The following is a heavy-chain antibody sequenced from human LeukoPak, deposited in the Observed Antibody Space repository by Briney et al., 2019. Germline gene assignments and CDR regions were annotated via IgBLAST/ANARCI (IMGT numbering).Heavy chain of an antibody. CDR3: ARLRRDSSGYYRGHYYYYYMDV. Sequence: SETLSLTCTVSGYSISSGYYWGWIRQPPGKGLEWIGSIYHSGSIYYNPSLKSRVTISVDTSKNQFSLKLSSVTAADTAVYYCARLRRDSSGYYRGHYYYYYMDVWGKGTTVTISS. D-gene: IGHD3-22*01. CDR1: GYSISSGYY. CDR2: IYHSGSI. J-gene: IGHJ6*03. V-gene: IGHV4-38-2*02.